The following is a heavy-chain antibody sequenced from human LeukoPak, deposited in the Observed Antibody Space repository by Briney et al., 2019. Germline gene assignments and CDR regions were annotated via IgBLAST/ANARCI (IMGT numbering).Heavy chain of an antibody. Sequence: SGTLSLTCTVSGGSISSSSYYWGWIRQPPGKGLEWIGSIYYSGSTYYNPSLKSRVTISVDTSKNQFSLKLSSVTAADTAVYYCARHGGSWFDPWGQGTLVTVSS. V-gene: IGHV4-39*01. CDR3: ARHGGSWFDP. CDR1: GGSISSSSYY. J-gene: IGHJ5*02. D-gene: IGHD1-26*01. CDR2: IYYSGST.